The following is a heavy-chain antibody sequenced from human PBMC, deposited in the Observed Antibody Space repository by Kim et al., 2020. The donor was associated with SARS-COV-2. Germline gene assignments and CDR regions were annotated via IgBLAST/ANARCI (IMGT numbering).Heavy chain of an antibody. CDR2: INPANSDT. V-gene: IGHV5-51*01. CDR1: GYNFATGW. J-gene: IGHJ6*02. D-gene: IGHD3-10*01. Sequence: GESLKISCKASGYNFATGWIGWVRQMPGKGPEWMTIINPANSDTRYSPSFRGRVTISADKSISTAYLQWSSLRASDTAMYYCARQPRSGDLDVWGQGTTVTVSS. CDR3: ARQPRSGDLDV.